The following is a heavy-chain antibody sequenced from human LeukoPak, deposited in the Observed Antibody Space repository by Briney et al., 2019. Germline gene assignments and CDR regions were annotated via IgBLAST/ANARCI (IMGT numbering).Heavy chain of an antibody. J-gene: IGHJ4*02. D-gene: IGHD3-10*01. CDR3: ARGRMGSGGFDY. Sequence: SETLSLTCAVYGGSFSGYYWSWIRQPPGKGLEWIGEINHSGSTNYNPSLKSRVTISVDTSKNQFSLKLSPVTAADTAVYYCARGRMGSGGFDYWGQGTLVTVSS. V-gene: IGHV4-34*01. CDR2: INHSGST. CDR1: GGSFSGYY.